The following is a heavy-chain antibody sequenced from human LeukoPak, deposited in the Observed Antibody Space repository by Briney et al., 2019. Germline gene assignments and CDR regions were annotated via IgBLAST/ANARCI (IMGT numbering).Heavy chain of an antibody. CDR1: GYTFTSYA. J-gene: IGHJ4*02. CDR2: INPNSGGT. Sequence: ASVKVSCKASGYTFTSYAMHWVRQAPGQRLEWMGWINPNSGGTNYAQKFQGRVTMTRDTSISTAYMELSRLRSDDTAVYYCATEITMVRGVIIPSFDYWGQGTLVTVSS. D-gene: IGHD3-10*01. V-gene: IGHV1-2*02. CDR3: ATEITMVRGVIIPSFDY.